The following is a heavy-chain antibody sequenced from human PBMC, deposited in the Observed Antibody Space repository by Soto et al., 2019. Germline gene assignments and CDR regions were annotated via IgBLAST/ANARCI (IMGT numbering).Heavy chain of an antibody. V-gene: IGHV4-39*01. CDR3: GRQRYCSSTSCYPRFTP. J-gene: IGHJ5*02. CDR2: IYYSGST. CDR1: GCSISSSSSY. D-gene: IGHD2-2*01. Sequence: SETLSLTCTVSGCSISSSSSYWGWIRQPPGKGLEWIGSIYYSGSTYYNPSLKSRVTISVDTSKNQFSLKLSSVTAADTAVYYCGRQRYCSSTSCYPRFTPWGQGTQVTVSS.